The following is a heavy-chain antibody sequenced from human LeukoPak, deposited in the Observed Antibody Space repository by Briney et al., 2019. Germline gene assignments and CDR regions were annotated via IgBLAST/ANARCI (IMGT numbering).Heavy chain of an antibody. Sequence: KPGGSLRLSCAASGFTFSSYWMSWVRQAPGKGLEWVANIKQDGSEKYYVDSVKGRFTISRDNAKNSLYLQMNSLRAEDTAVYYCAREDGSSGWYNRYYYYYMDVWGKGTTVTVSS. CDR3: AREDGSSGWYNRYYYYYMDV. CDR2: IKQDGSEK. J-gene: IGHJ6*03. CDR1: GFTFSSYW. D-gene: IGHD6-19*01. V-gene: IGHV3-7*01.